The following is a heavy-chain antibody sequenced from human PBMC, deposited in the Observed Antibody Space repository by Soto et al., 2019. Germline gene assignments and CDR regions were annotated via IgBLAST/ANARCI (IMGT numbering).Heavy chain of an antibody. CDR3: ARLGGGCSGGSCYYYYGMDV. D-gene: IGHD2-15*01. J-gene: IGHJ6*02. Sequence: PGESLKISCKGSGYSFTSYWISWVRQMPGKGLEWMGRIDPSDSYTNYSPSFQGHVTISADKSISTAYLQWSGLKASDTAMYYCARLGGGCSGGSCYYYYGMDVWGQGTTVTVSS. V-gene: IGHV5-10-1*01. CDR2: IDPSDSYT. CDR1: GYSFTSYW.